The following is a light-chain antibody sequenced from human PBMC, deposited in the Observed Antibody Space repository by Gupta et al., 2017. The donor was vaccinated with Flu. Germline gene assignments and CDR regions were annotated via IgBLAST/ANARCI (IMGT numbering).Light chain of an antibody. CDR3: QQYQSWPLT. Sequence: PATLSVSPGERVTLSCRASQSVNDNLAWYQQKPGQVPRLLIYAASTRATGIPARFSGSGSGTEFTLTVGSLQSEDFAVYYCQQYQSWPLTFGPGTKVDVK. CDR1: QSVNDN. CDR2: AAS. V-gene: IGKV3D-15*01. J-gene: IGKJ3*01.